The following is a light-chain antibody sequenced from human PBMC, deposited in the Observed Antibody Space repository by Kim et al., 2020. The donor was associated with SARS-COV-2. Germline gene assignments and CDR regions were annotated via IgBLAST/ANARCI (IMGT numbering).Light chain of an antibody. CDR2: DNT. CDR1: SSNSGAGYA. CDR3: QSYDSSLTGYA. J-gene: IGLJ1*01. V-gene: IGLV1-40*01. Sequence: GVSISCAGSSSNSGAGYAVHWYQQLPGTAPKLLIFDNTKRPSGVPDRFSGSKSGTSASLAITGLQPEDEADYYCQSYDSSLTGYAFGTGTQLPS.